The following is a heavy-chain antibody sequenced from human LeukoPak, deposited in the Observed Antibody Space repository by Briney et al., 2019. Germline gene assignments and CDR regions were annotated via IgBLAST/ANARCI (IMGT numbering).Heavy chain of an antibody. J-gene: IGHJ4*02. CDR2: IRPDGSEK. V-gene: IGHV3-7*05. CDR3: ARGQMAGY. D-gene: IGHD5-24*01. CDR1: EFAFSSYW. Sequence: GGSLRLSCAASEFAFSSYWMSWVRQAPGKGLEWVANIRPDGSEKSYVDSVKGRFTISRDNAKNSLYLKMNSLRAEDTAVYYCARGQMAGYWGQGTLVTVS.